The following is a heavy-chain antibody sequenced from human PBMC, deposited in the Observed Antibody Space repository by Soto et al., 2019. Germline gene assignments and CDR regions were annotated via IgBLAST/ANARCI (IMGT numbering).Heavy chain of an antibody. CDR2: IDPSDSYT. D-gene: IGHD6-13*01. J-gene: IGHJ4*02. CDR3: ARLQAAAGDNDLTFGY. CDR1: GYSFTNYR. V-gene: IGHV5-10-1*01. Sequence: PGESLKISCKGSGYSFTNYRISWVRQMPGKGLEWMGTIDPSDSYTKYSPSFQGHVTISADQSISTAYLQWSSLKASDTAMYYCARLQAAAGDNDLTFGYWGQGTLVTVSS.